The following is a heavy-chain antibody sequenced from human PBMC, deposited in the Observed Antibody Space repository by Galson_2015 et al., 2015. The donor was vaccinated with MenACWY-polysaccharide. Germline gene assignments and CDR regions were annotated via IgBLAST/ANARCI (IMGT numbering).Heavy chain of an antibody. CDR3: ARGPDRYCSSTSCFKFDF. Sequence: SCKASGYTFVSYGISWVRQAPGQGLEWMGWISAYNDNTKYTQKFQGRVTMTKDTSTRTTYMELRSLRSDDTAVYYCARGPDRYCSSTSCFKFDFWGQGTLVTVSS. CDR2: ISAYNDNT. V-gene: IGHV1-18*01. J-gene: IGHJ4*02. D-gene: IGHD2-2*01. CDR1: GYTFVSYG.